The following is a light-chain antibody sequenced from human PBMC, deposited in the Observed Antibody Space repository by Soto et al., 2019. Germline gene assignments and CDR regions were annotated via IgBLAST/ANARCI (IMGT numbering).Light chain of an antibody. CDR2: GAS. V-gene: IGKV3-11*01. Sequence: EIVLTQSPATLSLSPGERATLSCWASQSVSNSLAWFQQRPGQAPRLLIYGASDRATGIPARFSGTGSGTDFTLPISSLEPEDFAVYYCQQRAKWPRTFGQGTKVEIK. CDR1: QSVSNS. J-gene: IGKJ1*01. CDR3: QQRAKWPRT.